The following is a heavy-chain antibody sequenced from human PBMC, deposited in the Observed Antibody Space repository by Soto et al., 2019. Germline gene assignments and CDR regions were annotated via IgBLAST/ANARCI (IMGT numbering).Heavy chain of an antibody. J-gene: IGHJ5*02. CDR3: ARDLIDILTGENWFDP. CDR2: IYYSGST. D-gene: IGHD3-9*01. Sequence: KPSETLSLTCTVSGGSISSGDYYWSWIRQPPGKGLEWIGYIYYSGSTYYNPSLKSRVTISVDTSKNQCSLKLSSVTAADTAVYYCARDLIDILTGENWFDPWGQGTLVTVSS. CDR1: GGSISSGDYY. V-gene: IGHV4-30-4*01.